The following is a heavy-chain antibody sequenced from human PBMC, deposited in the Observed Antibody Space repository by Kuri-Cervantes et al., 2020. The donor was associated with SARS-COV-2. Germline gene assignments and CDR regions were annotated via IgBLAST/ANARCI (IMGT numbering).Heavy chain of an antibody. CDR3: VSQTTIFGVVLQSAFDP. CDR2: IRSKGYGGTT. Sequence: GESLKISCPASGFTFGDYAMSWVRQAPGKVLEWVGFIRSKGYGGTTEYAASVKGRFTISRDNAKSSLYLQMNSLRADDTALYYCVSQTTIFGVVLQSAFDPWGQGALVTVSS. J-gene: IGHJ5*02. D-gene: IGHD3-3*01. V-gene: IGHV3-49*04. CDR1: GFTFGDYA.